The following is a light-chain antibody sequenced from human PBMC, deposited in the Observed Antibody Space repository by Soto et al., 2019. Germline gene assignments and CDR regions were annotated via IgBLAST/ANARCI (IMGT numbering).Light chain of an antibody. CDR1: QSVSSSY. J-gene: IGKJ4*01. V-gene: IGKV3-20*01. CDR2: GAS. CDR3: LQYGSSPLT. Sequence: EIVLTQSPGILSLSPGERATLACRASQSVSSSYLAWYQQKPGQAPRLLIYGASSRATGIPDRFSGSGSGTDFALTISSLEPEGFAVYYCLQYGSSPLTFGGGTKVELK.